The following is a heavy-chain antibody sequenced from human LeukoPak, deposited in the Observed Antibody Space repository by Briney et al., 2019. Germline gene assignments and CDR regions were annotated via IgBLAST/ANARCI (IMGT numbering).Heavy chain of an antibody. V-gene: IGHV4-39*01. CDR2: IYDTGST. Sequence: SETLSLTCTVSGDSIRSNNYYWGWIRQPPGKGLEWIGSIYDTGSTFYHPSLKSRVIISVDTSKNQFSLKLSSVTAADTAVYYCQSRFLEWLLDYWGQGTLVTVSS. J-gene: IGHJ4*02. CDR1: GDSIRSNNYY. D-gene: IGHD3-3*01. CDR3: QSRFLEWLLDY.